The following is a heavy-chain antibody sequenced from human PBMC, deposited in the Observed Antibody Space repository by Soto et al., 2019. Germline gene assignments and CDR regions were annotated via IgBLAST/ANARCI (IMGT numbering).Heavy chain of an antibody. Sequence: GGSLRLSCAASGFTFSDYYMSWIRQAPGKGLEWVSYISSSGSTIYYADSVKGRFTISRDNAKNSLYLQMNSLRAEDTAVYYCARDCISTSCDAFDYWGQGTLVTVSS. CDR3: ARDCISTSCDAFDY. CDR2: ISSSGSTI. D-gene: IGHD2-2*01. J-gene: IGHJ4*02. CDR1: GFTFSDYY. V-gene: IGHV3-11*01.